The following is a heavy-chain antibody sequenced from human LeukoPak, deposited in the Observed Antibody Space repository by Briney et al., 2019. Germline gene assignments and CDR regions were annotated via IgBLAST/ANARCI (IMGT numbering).Heavy chain of an antibody. V-gene: IGHV1-18*01. Sequence: GASVKVSCKASGYTFTSYGISWVRQAPGQGLEWMGWISAYNGNTNYAQKLQGRVTMTTDTSTSTAYMELRSLRSDDTAVYYCARDLWPPSKKWVANAAFDIWGQGTVVTVSS. CDR2: ISAYNGNT. D-gene: IGHD5-12*01. J-gene: IGHJ3*02. CDR3: ARDLWPPSKKWVANAAFDI. CDR1: GYTFTSYG.